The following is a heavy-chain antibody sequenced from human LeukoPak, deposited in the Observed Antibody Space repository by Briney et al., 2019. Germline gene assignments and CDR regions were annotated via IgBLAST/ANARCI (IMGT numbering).Heavy chain of an antibody. CDR3: ARHRSEGSYPLDS. V-gene: IGHV6-1*01. CDR2: TYYRSKWYN. J-gene: IGHJ4*02. Sequence: SQTLSLTCAISGDSVSSTSAAWNWIRQSPSRGLEWLGRTYYRSKWYNDYAVSVKGRITINPDTSKNQFSLKVTSVTAADTAVYYCARHRSEGSYPLDSWGQGALVTVSS. D-gene: IGHD2-2*02. CDR1: GDSVSSTSAA.